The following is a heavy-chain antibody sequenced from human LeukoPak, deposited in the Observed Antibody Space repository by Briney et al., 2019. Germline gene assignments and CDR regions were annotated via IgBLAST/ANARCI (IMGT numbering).Heavy chain of an antibody. D-gene: IGHD6-19*01. CDR2: ISSSATTI. V-gene: IGHV3-11*01. J-gene: IGHJ3*02. CDR1: GFTFSDYY. Sequence: GGSLRLSCAASGFTFSDYYMNWIRQAPGKGLEWVSYISSSATTIYYADSVKGRFTISRDNAKKSLYLQMNSLRAEDTAVYYCAKYREEDDGWYPDNDAFDIWGQGTMVTVSS. CDR3: AKYREEDDGWYPDNDAFDI.